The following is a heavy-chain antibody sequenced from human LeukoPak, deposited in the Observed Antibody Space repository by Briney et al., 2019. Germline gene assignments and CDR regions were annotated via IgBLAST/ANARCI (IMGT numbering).Heavy chain of an antibody. J-gene: IGHJ4*02. CDR2: IRYDGSSK. CDR3: ARYSGNYGLDY. Sequence: GGSLRLSCAASGFTFSNYVVHWVRQPPGKGLEWVSLIRYDGSSKYYADSVRGRFTISRDNSKNTLYLQMNSLRAEDTAVYYCARYSGNYGLDYWGQGTLVTVSS. V-gene: IGHV3-30*02. CDR1: GFTFSNYV. D-gene: IGHD4-17*01.